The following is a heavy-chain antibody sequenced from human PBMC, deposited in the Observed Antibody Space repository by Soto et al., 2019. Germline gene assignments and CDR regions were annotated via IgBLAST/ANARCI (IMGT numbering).Heavy chain of an antibody. CDR1: GDSISSSSYY. J-gene: IGHJ5*02. D-gene: IGHD3-3*02. CDR2: IHYRANS. V-gene: IGHV4-39*01. CDR3: ARPLQLAVSGFDP. Sequence: PSETLSLTFAVSGDSISSSSYYWAWIRQPPGKGLEWIGSIHYRANSYYSPSLKSRITISVDTSKNQISLRLSSVTAADTAVYYCARPLQLAVSGFDPWGQGTLVTVSS.